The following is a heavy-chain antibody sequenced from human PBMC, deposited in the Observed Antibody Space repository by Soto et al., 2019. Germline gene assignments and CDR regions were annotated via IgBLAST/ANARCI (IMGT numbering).Heavy chain of an antibody. CDR3: ARADKGGTY. V-gene: IGHV1-46*01. CDR2: ITPSGGST. D-gene: IGHD1-26*01. CDR1: GYTSTSCY. Sequence: QVQLVQSGAEVKKPGASVRVASKASGYTSTSCYRHWVRKTPGQGLKWRGIITPSGGSTSYGQRFHGRVTMTRDTTTSTVNMELSSLRNEDTAVYYCARADKGGTYWGQGTLVPVSS. J-gene: IGHJ4*02.